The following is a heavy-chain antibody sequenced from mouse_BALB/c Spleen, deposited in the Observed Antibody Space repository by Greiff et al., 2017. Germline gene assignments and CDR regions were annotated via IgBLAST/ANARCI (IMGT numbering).Heavy chain of an antibody. D-gene: IGHD1-1*01. CDR1: GFSLTSYG. CDR3: ARHEGHYYGLAY. V-gene: IGHV2-6-2*01. J-gene: IGHJ3*01. CDR2: IWSDGST. Sequence: QVQLKESGPDLVAPSQSLSITCTVSGFSLTSYGVHWVRQPPGKGLEWLVVIWSDGSTTYNSALKSRLSISKDNSKSQVFLKMNSLQTDDTAMYYCARHEGHYYGLAYWGQGTLVTVSA.